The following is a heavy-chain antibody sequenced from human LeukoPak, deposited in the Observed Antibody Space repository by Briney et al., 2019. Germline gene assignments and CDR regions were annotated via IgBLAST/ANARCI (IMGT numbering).Heavy chain of an antibody. Sequence: SETLSLTCTVSGGSISSYYWSWIRQPPGKGLEWIGYIYYSGSTDYNPSLKSRVTISVDTSKNQFSLKLSSVTAADTAVYYCARDPLLAGYYDYWGQGTLVTVSS. CDR3: ARDPLLAGYYDY. V-gene: IGHV4-59*01. CDR2: IYYSGST. J-gene: IGHJ4*02. CDR1: GGSISSYY. D-gene: IGHD3-22*01.